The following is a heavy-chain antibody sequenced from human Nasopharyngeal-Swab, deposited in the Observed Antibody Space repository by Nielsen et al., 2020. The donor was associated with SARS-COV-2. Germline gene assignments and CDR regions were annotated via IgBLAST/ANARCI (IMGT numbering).Heavy chain of an antibody. CDR2: INPNSGGT. V-gene: IGHV1-2*06. J-gene: IGHJ6*02. CDR1: GYTFTGYY. Sequence: ASVKVSCKASGYTFTGYYMHWMRQAPGQGLEWMGRINPNSGGTNYAQKFQGRVTMTRDTSISTAYMELSRLRSDDTAVYYCARETQDYYYYYYGMDVWGQGTTVTVSS. CDR3: ARETQDYYYYYYGMDV.